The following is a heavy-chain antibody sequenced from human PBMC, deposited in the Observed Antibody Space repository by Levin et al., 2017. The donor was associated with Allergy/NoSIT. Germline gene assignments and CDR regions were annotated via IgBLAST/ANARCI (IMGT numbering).Heavy chain of an antibody. D-gene: IGHD6-19*01. Sequence: ASVKVSCKASGYTFTSYDINWVRQATGQGLEWMGWMNPNSGNTGYAQKFQGRVTMTRTTSISTAYMELSSLRSDDTAVYYCARVKWGSSGWYTYYFDYWGQGTLVTVSS. CDR2: MNPNSGNT. V-gene: IGHV1-8*01. CDR1: GYTFTSYD. CDR3: ARVKWGSSGWYTYYFDY. J-gene: IGHJ4*02.